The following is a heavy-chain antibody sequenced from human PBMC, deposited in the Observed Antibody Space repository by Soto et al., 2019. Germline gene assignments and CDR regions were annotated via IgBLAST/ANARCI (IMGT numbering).Heavy chain of an antibody. V-gene: IGHV1-69*01. CDR2: IIPIFGPA. D-gene: IGHD4-17*01. J-gene: IGHJ6*02. Sequence: QVQLVQSGAEVKKPGSSVKVSCKASGGTFSSYAISWVRQAPGQGLEWMGGIIPIFGPANYAQKFQGRVTITADESTSTAYMELSSLRSEDTAVYDCARDTGDYGPPYYYYCMDVGGQGTTVTVS. CDR1: GGTFSSYA. CDR3: ARDTGDYGPPYYYYCMDV.